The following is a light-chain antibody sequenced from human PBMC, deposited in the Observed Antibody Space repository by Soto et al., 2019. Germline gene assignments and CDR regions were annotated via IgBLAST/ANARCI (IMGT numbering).Light chain of an antibody. V-gene: IGLV2-8*01. J-gene: IGLJ1*01. Sequence: QSVLTQPPSASGSPGQSVTISCTGTSGDVGGYNFVSWYQQHPGKAPKLMIFEVTRRPSGVPARFSGSKSGNTASLTISGLRAEDEADYYCCSYAGSRTYYVFGTGTKVTVL. CDR3: CSYAGSRTYYV. CDR1: SGDVGGYNF. CDR2: EVT.